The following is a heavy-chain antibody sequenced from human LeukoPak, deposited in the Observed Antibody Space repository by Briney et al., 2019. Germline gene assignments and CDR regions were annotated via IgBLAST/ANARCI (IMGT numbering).Heavy chain of an antibody. CDR1: GFTFDDYG. CDR2: INWNGGST. D-gene: IGHD6-13*01. Sequence: GGSLRLSCAASGFTFDDYGMSWVRQAPGKGLEWVSGINWNGGSTGYADSVKGRFTISRDNAKNSLYLQMNSLRAEDTAIYYCARDPYSSSWSYGMDVWGQGTAVTVSS. CDR3: ARDPYSSSWSYGMDV. V-gene: IGHV3-20*04. J-gene: IGHJ6*02.